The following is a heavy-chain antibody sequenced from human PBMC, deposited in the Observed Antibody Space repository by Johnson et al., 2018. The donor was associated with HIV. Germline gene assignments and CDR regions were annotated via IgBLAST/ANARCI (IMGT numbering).Heavy chain of an antibody. CDR2: ISYDGSNT. Sequence: VQVVESGGGVVQPGRSLKIYCAVSEFTFSNYAMHWVRLAPGKGLQWVAVISYDGSNTYYADSVKGRFTISRDNSKNTLYLQMNSLRAEDTAVYYCAKASSGWYTAFEIWGQGTMVTVSS. CDR1: EFTFSNYA. V-gene: IGHV3-30*04. CDR3: AKASSGWYTAFEI. D-gene: IGHD6-19*01. J-gene: IGHJ3*02.